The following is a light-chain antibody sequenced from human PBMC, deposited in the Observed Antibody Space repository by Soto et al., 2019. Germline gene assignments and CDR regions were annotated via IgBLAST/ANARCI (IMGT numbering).Light chain of an antibody. V-gene: IGLV2-14*01. CDR2: DVR. Sequence: QSALTQPASVSGSPGQSITISCTGTSSDVGGYNYVSWFQQHPGKAPKLMIYDVRNRPSGISNRFSGSKSGNTASLTISGLQAEDEAEYYCNSYTSSSTYGFGPGTKLTVL. CDR1: SSDVGGYNY. J-gene: IGLJ1*01. CDR3: NSYTSSSTYG.